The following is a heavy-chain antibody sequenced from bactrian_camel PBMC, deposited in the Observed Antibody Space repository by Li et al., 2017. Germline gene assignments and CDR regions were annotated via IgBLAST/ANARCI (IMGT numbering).Heavy chain of an antibody. CDR1: GSLYNCV. CDR3: ARDNYGAHCLDGKYNY. Sequence: HVQLVESGGGSVQTGGSLRLSCTGPGSLYNCVGWFRQAPGKERGAVATLDNFGRTSYADFAKGRFTITQDSDWKTLYLQMNSLTPEDTAMYYCARDNYGAHCLDGKYNYWGRGTQVTVS. CDR2: LDNFGRT. V-gene: IGHV3S53*01. D-gene: IGHD3*01. J-gene: IGHJ4*01.